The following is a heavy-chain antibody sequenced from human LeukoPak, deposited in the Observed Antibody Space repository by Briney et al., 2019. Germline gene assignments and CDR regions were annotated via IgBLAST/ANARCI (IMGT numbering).Heavy chain of an antibody. CDR2: INPNSGGT. CDR3: ARGEGGYENLQH. D-gene: IGHD3-16*01. Sequence: ASVTVSCKASGYTFTGYYMHWVRQAPGQGLEWMVWINPNSGGTNYEQKFQGRVTMTRDTSISTAYMELSRLRSDDTAVYYCARGEGGYENLQHWGQGTLVTVSS. J-gene: IGHJ1*01. CDR1: GYTFTGYY. V-gene: IGHV1-2*02.